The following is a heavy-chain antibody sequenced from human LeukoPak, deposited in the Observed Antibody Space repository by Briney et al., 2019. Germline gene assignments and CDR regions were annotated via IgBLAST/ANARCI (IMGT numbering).Heavy chain of an antibody. V-gene: IGHV3-23*01. CDR1: GFTFSSYA. J-gene: IGHJ4*02. Sequence: GGSLRLSCAASGFTFSSYAMSWVRQAPGKGLGWVSAISGSGGSTYYADSVKGRFTISRDNSKNTLYLQMNSLRAEDTAVYYCAKEYGPSRYYYDSSGYSFFDYWGQGTLVTVSS. CDR3: AKEYGPSRYYYDSSGYSFFDY. CDR2: ISGSGGST. D-gene: IGHD3-22*01.